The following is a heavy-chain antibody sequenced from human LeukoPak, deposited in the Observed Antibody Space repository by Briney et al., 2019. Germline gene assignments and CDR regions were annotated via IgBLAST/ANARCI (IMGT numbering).Heavy chain of an antibody. V-gene: IGHV5-51*01. CDR1: GYSFSSYW. J-gene: IGHJ4*02. D-gene: IGHD6-13*01. CDR2: IHPGNSET. Sequence: GESLKISCKGSGYSFSSYWIAWVRQMPGKGLEWMGIIHPGNSETTYNPSFRGHVTMSADKSVTTAYPQWSSLEASDTAMYYCARRLSSIATSAANDYWGQGTLVTVSS. CDR3: ARRLSSIATSAANDY.